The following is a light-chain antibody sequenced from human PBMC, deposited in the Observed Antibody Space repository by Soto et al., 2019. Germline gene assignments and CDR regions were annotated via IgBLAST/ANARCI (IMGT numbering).Light chain of an antibody. CDR1: QGISGW. Sequence: DIQMTQSPSSVSASVGDRVTITCRASQGISGWLAWYQQKPGKAPKLLIYAASNLQSGVPSRFSGCGSGTDFTLTISSLQPEDFATYYCQQASRFPITFGQGTRLEIK. V-gene: IGKV1-12*01. CDR3: QQASRFPIT. J-gene: IGKJ5*01. CDR2: AAS.